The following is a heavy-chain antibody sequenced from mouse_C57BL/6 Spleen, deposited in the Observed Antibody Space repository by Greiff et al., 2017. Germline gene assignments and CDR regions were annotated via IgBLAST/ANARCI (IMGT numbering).Heavy chain of an antibody. V-gene: IGHV1-18*01. D-gene: IGHD2-3*01. Sequence: VQLQQSGPELVKPGASVKIPCKASGYTFTDYNMDWVKQSHGKSLEWIGDINPNNGGTIYNQKFKGKATLTVDKSSSTAYMELRSLTSEDTAVYYCARKGTGWLLSPWYFDVWGTGTTVTVSS. CDR1: GYTFTDYN. CDR3: ARKGTGWLLSPWYFDV. CDR2: INPNNGGT. J-gene: IGHJ1*03.